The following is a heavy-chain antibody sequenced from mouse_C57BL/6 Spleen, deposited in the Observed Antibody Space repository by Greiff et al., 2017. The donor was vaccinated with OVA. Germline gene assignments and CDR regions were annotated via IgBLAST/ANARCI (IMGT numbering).Heavy chain of an antibody. Sequence: QVQLQQPGAELVKPGASVKLSCKASGYTFTSYWMHWVKQRPGQGLEWIGMIHPNSGSTNYNEKFKSKATLTVDKSSSTAYMQLSSLTSENSAVYNCAREGLLYQPGNAMDYWGQENPVTVSS. CDR1: GYTFTSYW. CDR2: IHPNSGST. J-gene: IGHJ4*01. CDR3: AREGLLYQPGNAMDY. D-gene: IGHD2-12*01. V-gene: IGHV1-64*01.